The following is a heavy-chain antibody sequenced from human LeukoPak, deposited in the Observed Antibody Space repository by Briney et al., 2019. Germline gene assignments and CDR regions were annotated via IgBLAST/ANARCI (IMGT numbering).Heavy chain of an antibody. D-gene: IGHD3-10*01. CDR2: IYHSGST. V-gene: IGHV4-38-2*02. CDR1: GYSISSGYY. CDR3: ARQLVTMVRGVTSPFDY. Sequence: SETLSLTCTVSGYSISSGYYWGWIRQPPGKGLEWIGSIYHSGSTYYNPSLKSRVTISVDTSKNQFSLKLSSVTAADTAVYYCARQLVTMVRGVTSPFDYWGQGTLVTVSS. J-gene: IGHJ4*02.